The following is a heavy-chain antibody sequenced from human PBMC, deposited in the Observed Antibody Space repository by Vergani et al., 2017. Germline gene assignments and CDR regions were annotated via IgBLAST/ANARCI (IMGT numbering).Heavy chain of an antibody. CDR1: GFTFNHYA. CDR2: ISGSGGST. Sequence: EVQLLESGGGLVQPGGSLRLSCAASGFTFNHYAMNWVRQAPGKGLEWVSGISGSGGSTYYAGSVKGRFTISRDSSKNTLYLQMNSLSAGDTAVYYCAKANPRNSGYDYLYYYHAMDVWGKGTTVTVSS. D-gene: IGHD5-12*01. V-gene: IGHV3-23*01. CDR3: AKANPRNSGYDYLYYYHAMDV. J-gene: IGHJ6*04.